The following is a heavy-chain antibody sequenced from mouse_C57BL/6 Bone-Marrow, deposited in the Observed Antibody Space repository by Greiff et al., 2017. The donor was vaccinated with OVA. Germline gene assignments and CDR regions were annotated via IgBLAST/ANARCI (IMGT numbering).Heavy chain of an antibody. Sequence: VQLQASGAELVRPGTSVKMSCKASGYTFTNYWIGWAKQRPGHGLEWIGDIYPGGGYTNYNEKFKGKATLTADKSSSTAYMQISSLTSEDSAIYYCARGDYTYFDYWGQGTTLTVSS. D-gene: IGHD2-12*01. CDR1: GYTFTNYW. CDR3: ARGDYTYFDY. CDR2: IYPGGGYT. V-gene: IGHV1-63*01. J-gene: IGHJ2*01.